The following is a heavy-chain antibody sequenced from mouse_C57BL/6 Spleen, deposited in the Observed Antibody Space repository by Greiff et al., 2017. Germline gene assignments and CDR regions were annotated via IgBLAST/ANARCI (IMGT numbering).Heavy chain of an antibody. V-gene: IGHV1-64*01. CDR2: IHPNSGST. Sequence: QVQLQQPGAELVKPGASVKLSCKASGYTFTSYWMHWVKQRPGQGLEWIGMIHPNSGSTNYNEKFKSKATLTVDKSSSTCYMQLSSLTSEDSAVYYCARGGYGRGGFDYWGQGTTLTVSS. D-gene: IGHD1-1*01. CDR1: GYTFTSYW. J-gene: IGHJ2*01. CDR3: ARGGYGRGGFDY.